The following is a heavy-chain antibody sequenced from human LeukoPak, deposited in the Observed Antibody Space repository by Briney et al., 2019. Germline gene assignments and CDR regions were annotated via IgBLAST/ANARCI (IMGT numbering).Heavy chain of an antibody. J-gene: IGHJ4*02. CDR2: INHSGST. CDR1: GGAFSNYY. D-gene: IGHD1-14*01. CDR3: ARMGTEGYYFDY. Sequence: SETLSLTCAVYGGAFSNYYWSWIRQPPGKGLEWIGEINHSGSTNYNPSLKSRLTISVDTSKNQFSLKLSSVTAADTAVYYCARMGTEGYYFDYWGQGTLVTVSS. V-gene: IGHV4-34*01.